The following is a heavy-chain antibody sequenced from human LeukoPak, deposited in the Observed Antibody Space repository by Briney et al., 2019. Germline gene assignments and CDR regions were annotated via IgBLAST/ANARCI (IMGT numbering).Heavy chain of an antibody. CDR2: ISAYNGNT. D-gene: IGHD6-13*01. J-gene: IGHJ4*02. CDR3: ARGTPYSSSWEFDY. V-gene: IGHV1-18*04. Sequence: ASVKVSCKASGYTFTSYGISWVRQAPGQGLEWMGWISAYNGNTNYAQKLQGRVTMTTDTSTSTAYMELRSLRSDVTAVYYCARGTPYSSSWEFDYWGQGTLVTVSS. CDR1: GYTFTSYG.